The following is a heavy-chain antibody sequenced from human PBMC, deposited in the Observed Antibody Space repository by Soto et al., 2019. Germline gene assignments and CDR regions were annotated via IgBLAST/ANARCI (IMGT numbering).Heavy chain of an antibody. CDR1: GGTFSSYA. Sequence: ASVKVSCKASGGTFSSYAIIWVRQAPGQGLEWMGGIIPIFGTANYAQKFQGRVTITTDTSTSTAYMELSSLRSEDTAVYYCARDGRGSYYDSSGYYWAPSNFDYWGQGTLVTVSS. CDR3: ARDGRGSYYDSSGYYWAPSNFDY. D-gene: IGHD3-22*01. CDR2: IIPIFGTA. J-gene: IGHJ4*02. V-gene: IGHV1-69*05.